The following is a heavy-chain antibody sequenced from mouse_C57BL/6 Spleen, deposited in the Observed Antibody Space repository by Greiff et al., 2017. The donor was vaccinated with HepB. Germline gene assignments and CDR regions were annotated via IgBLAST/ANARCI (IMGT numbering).Heavy chain of an antibody. CDR2: IHPNSGST. J-gene: IGHJ3*01. Sequence: VQLQQPGAELVKPGASVKLSCKASGYTFTSYWMHWVKQRPGQGLEWIGMIHPNSGSTNYNEKFKSKATLTVDKSSSTAYMQLSSLTSEDSAVYYCATLYYGSSWDCFAYWGQGTLVTVSA. D-gene: IGHD1-1*01. CDR1: GYTFTSYW. CDR3: ATLYYGSSWDCFAY. V-gene: IGHV1-64*01.